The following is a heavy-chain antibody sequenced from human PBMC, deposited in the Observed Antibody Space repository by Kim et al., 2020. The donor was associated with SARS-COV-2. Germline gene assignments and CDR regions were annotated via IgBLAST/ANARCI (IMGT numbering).Heavy chain of an antibody. CDR2: IGRRGAST. J-gene: IGHJ6*02. V-gene: IGHV3-23*01. Sequence: GGSLRLSCAASGFTFSNFAMSWVRQAPGKGLEWVSGIGRRGASTYYADSVKGRFSLTRDNSKSTEFLQMHSLGAEDTAVYFCAKHRGGYSSHHDMDVWGQGTTVTVSS. D-gene: IGHD1-26*01. CDR1: GFTFSNFA. CDR3: AKHRGGYSSHHDMDV.